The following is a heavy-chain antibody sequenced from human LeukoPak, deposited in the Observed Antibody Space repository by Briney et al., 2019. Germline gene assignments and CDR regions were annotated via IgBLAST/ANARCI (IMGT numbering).Heavy chain of an antibody. Sequence: PGGSLRPSCAASGFTFSSYSMNWVRQAPGKGLEWVSSISSSSSYIYYADSVKGRFTISRDNAKNSLYLQMNSLRAEDTAVYYCAREAVAGTDAEYFQHWGQGTLVTVSS. CDR1: GFTFSSYS. J-gene: IGHJ1*01. CDR3: AREAVAGTDAEYFQH. D-gene: IGHD6-19*01. CDR2: ISSSSSYI. V-gene: IGHV3-21*01.